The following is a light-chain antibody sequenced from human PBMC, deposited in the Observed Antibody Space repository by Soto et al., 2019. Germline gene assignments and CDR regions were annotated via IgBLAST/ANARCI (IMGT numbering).Light chain of an antibody. Sequence: DIQMTQSPSTLSGSVGYRFTITCRASQTISSWLAWYQQKPGKAPKLLIYKASTLKSGVPSRFSGSGSGTEFTLTISSLQPDDFATYYCQQYHTFSIAFGQGTRREIK. J-gene: IGKJ5*01. CDR2: KAS. V-gene: IGKV1-5*03. CDR1: QTISSW. CDR3: QQYHTFSIA.